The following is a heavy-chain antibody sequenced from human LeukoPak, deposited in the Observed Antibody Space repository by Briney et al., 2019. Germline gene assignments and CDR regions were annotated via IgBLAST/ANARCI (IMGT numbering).Heavy chain of an antibody. D-gene: IGHD2-2*02. CDR1: GYTFTSYY. Sequence: ASVKVSCKASGYTFTSYYMRWVRQAPGQGLEWMGIINPSGGSTSYAQKLQGRVTMTGDMSTSTVYMELSSLRSEDTAVYYCARVYCSSTSCYNGEFDYWGQGTLVTVSS. CDR2: INPSGGST. J-gene: IGHJ4*02. CDR3: ARVYCSSTSCYNGEFDY. V-gene: IGHV1-46*04.